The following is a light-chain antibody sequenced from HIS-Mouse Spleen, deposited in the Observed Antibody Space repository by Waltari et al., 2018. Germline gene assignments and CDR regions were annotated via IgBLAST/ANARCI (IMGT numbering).Light chain of an antibody. CDR1: SSDVGGYTY. Sequence: QSALTQPASVSGSPGQSITISCTGTSSDVGGYTYVSWYQQHPGKAPKLMIYDVINRPSGVSTRFSGSKSGNTASLTISGLQAEDEADYYCSSYTSSSIVVFGGGTKLTVL. CDR3: SSYTSSSIVV. CDR2: DVI. J-gene: IGLJ2*01. V-gene: IGLV2-14*03.